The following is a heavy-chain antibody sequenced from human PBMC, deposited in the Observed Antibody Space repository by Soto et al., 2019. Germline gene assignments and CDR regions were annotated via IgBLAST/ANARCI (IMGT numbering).Heavy chain of an antibody. D-gene: IGHD3-22*01. Sequence: QVQLQESGPGLVKPSQTLSLPCTVSGGSISSGGYYWSWIRQHPGKVLEWIGYIYYSGSTYYNPSLKSRVTISVDTSKNQFSLKLSSVTAADTAVYYCAREREMYYDDSSGYSKYDAFDIWGQGTMVTVSS. V-gene: IGHV4-31*03. CDR3: AREREMYYDDSSGYSKYDAFDI. CDR2: IYYSGST. CDR1: GGSISSGGYY. J-gene: IGHJ3*02.